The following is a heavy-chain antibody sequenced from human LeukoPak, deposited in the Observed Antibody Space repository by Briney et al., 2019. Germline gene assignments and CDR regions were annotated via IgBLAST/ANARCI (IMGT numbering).Heavy chain of an antibody. Sequence: GGSLRLSCAASGFTFSSYSMNWVRQAPGKGLEWVSSISSSSSYIYYADSVKGRFTISRDNAKNSLYLQMNSLRAEDTAVYYCARHRRQKGFDPWGQGTLVTVSS. CDR3: ARHRRQKGFDP. J-gene: IGHJ5*02. CDR1: GFTFSSYS. CDR2: ISSSSSYI. V-gene: IGHV3-21*01.